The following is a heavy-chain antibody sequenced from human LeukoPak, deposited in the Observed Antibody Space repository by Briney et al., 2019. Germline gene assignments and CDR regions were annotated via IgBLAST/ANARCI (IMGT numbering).Heavy chain of an antibody. D-gene: IGHD1-26*01. CDR1: GFTFSSYS. Sequence: GGALRLSCAASGFTFSSYSMSWVRQVPAKGLEGVACVSSSSSTTYYAASVKGRFTISKDNAKNSLYLQMNILTSAATAVYYCVRDIGSYSSYFEHWGQGTLVTVSS. J-gene: IGHJ4*02. CDR2: VSSSSSTT. V-gene: IGHV3-48*01. CDR3: VRDIGSYSSYFEH.